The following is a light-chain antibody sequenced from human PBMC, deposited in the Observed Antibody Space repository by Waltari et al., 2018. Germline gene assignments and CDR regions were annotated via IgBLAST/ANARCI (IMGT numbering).Light chain of an antibody. CDR2: AAS. V-gene: IGKV1-39*01. Sequence: DIQMTQSPSSQSAAVGDRVTSPSRASQSISSYLNWYQQKPGTAPKLLIYAASSLQSGVPSRFSGSGSGTDFTLTISSLQPEDFATYYCQQSYSTPRTFGQGTKLEIK. CDR3: QQSYSTPRT. CDR1: QSISSY. J-gene: IGKJ2*01.